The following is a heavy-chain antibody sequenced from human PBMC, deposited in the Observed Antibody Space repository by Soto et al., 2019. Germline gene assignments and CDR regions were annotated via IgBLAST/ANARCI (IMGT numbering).Heavy chain of an antibody. CDR1: GGTFSSYA. CDR3: ARGQGRLVLRFLEWPWFDP. J-gene: IGHJ5*02. Sequence: QVQLVQSGAEVKKPGSSVKVSCKASGGTFSSYAISWVRQAPGQGLEWMGGSVPIFGTANYAPQFQGKGTIPAEESTSTAYMELSRLRSEDTAVYYCARGQGRLVLRFLEWPWFDPWGQGTLVTVSS. V-gene: IGHV1-69*01. CDR2: SVPIFGTA. D-gene: IGHD3-3*01.